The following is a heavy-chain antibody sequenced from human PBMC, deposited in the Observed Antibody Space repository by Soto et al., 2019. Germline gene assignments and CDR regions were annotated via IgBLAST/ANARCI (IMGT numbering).Heavy chain of an antibody. Sequence: EVQLLESGGGLVQPGGSLRLSCAASGFTFSSYAMSWVRQAPGKGLEWVSAISGSGGSTYYADSVKGRFTISRDNSKNTXYXXMNSLRAEDTAVYYCAKGITIFGVVIDYYYYGMDVWGQGTTVTVSS. CDR2: ISGSGGST. CDR3: AKGITIFGVVIDYYYYGMDV. CDR1: GFTFSSYA. D-gene: IGHD3-3*01. J-gene: IGHJ6*02. V-gene: IGHV3-23*01.